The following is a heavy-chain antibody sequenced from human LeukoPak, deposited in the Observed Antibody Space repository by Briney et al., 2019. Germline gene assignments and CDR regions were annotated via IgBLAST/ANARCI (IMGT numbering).Heavy chain of an antibody. J-gene: IGHJ3*02. D-gene: IGHD2-2*01. V-gene: IGHV4-39*07. CDR2: IYYSGST. Sequence: SETLSLTCTVSGGSISSSSYYWGWIRQPPGKGLEWVGSIYYSGSTYYNPSLKCRVTISVDTSKNQFSLKLSSVTAADTAVYYCAVTSWSAFDIWGQGTMVTVSS. CDR1: GGSISSSSYY. CDR3: AVTSWSAFDI.